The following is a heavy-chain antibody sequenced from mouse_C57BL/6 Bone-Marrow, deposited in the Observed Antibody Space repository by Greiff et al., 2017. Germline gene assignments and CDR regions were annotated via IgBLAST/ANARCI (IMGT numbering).Heavy chain of an antibody. CDR1: GYTFTSYG. CDR2: IYPRSGNT. D-gene: IGHD1-1*01. J-gene: IGHJ2*01. Sequence: VQLQQSGAELARPGASVKLSCKASGYTFTSYGISWVKQRTGQGLEWIGEIYPRSGNTYYNEKFKGKATLTADKSSSTAYTELRSLTSEDSAVYFCARRGYYGSSYDYFDYWGQGTTLTVSS. CDR3: ARRGYYGSSYDYFDY. V-gene: IGHV1-81*01.